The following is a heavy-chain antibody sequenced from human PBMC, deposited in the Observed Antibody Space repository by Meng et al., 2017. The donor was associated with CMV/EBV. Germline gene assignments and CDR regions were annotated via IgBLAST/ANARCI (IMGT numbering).Heavy chain of an antibody. Sequence: SETLSLTCTVSGGSISSYYWSWIRQPPGKGLEWIGYIYYSGSTNYNPSLKSRATISVDTSKNQFSLKLSSVTAADTAVYYCARERVLYYDILTGWLGYYGMDVWGQGTTVTVSS. CDR1: GGSISSYY. J-gene: IGHJ6*02. CDR2: IYYSGST. CDR3: ARERVLYYDILTGWLGYYGMDV. D-gene: IGHD3-9*01. V-gene: IGHV4-59*01.